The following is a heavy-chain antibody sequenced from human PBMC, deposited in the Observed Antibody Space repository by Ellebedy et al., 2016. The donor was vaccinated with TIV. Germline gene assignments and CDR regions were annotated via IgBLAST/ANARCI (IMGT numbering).Heavy chain of an antibody. J-gene: IGHJ3*02. CDR3: ARASQGAFDI. CDR1: GGSFSGYDDSFSGYY. V-gene: IGHV4-34*12. Sequence: MPSETLSLTCGVYGGSFSGYDDSFSGYYWSWVRQAPGKGLEWIGEVIHSGGTNYNPSLKSRVTISVDTSKNQFSLRLTSVTAADTAVYYCARASQGAFDIWGLGTMVTVSS. CDR2: VIHSGGT.